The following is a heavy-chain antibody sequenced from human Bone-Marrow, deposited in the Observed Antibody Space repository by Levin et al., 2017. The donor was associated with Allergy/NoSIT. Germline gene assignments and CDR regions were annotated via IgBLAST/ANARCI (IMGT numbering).Heavy chain of an antibody. CDR1: GASVSGADYY. V-gene: IGHV4-30-4*01. CDR2: IYHNGIT. CDR3: ARSPDCTTTSCFSHFDS. Sequence: LRLSCTVSGASVSGADYYWSWIRRPPGKGLEWIAYIYHNGITYYSPSLKSRLTTSIDMSKNQFSLNLNFVTAADTAVYYCARSPDCTTTSCFSHFDSWGQGALVTVSS. J-gene: IGHJ4*02. D-gene: IGHD2-2*01.